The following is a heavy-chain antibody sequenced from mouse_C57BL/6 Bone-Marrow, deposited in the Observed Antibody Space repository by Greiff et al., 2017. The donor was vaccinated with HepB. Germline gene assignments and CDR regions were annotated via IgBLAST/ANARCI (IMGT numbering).Heavy chain of an antibody. J-gene: IGHJ1*01. CDR1: GFTFSSYG. CDR2: ISSGGSYT. CDR3: ARQYYYGSRRDWYFDV. Sequence: EVQVVESGGDLVKPGGSLKLSCAASGFTFSSYGLSWVRQTPDKRLEWVATISSGGSYTYYPDSVKGRITISRDNAKNTLYLQQSSLKSEDTAMYYCARQYYYGSRRDWYFDVWGSGTTITVSS. D-gene: IGHD1-1*01. V-gene: IGHV5-6*01.